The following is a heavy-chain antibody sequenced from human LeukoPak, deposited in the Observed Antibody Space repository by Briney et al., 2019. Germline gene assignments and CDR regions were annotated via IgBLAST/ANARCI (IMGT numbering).Heavy chain of an antibody. V-gene: IGHV1-8*01. J-gene: IGHJ3*02. Sequence: ASVKVSCKASGYTFTSYDINCVRQATGQGLEWMGWMNPNSGNTGYAQKFQGRVTMTRNTSISTAYMELSSLRSEDTAVYYCARHGYIAAADAFDIWGQGTMVTVSS. CDR3: ARHGYIAAADAFDI. CDR1: GYTFTSYD. CDR2: MNPNSGNT. D-gene: IGHD6-13*01.